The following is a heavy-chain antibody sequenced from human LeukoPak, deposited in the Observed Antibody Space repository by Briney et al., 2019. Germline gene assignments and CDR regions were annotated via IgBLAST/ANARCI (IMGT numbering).Heavy chain of an antibody. CDR1: GGTFSNYA. CDR3: AILGYYYDSSGYIDY. D-gene: IGHD3-22*01. CDR2: ISAYNGNT. Sequence: ASVKVSCKASGGTFSNYAINWVRQAPGQGLEWMGWISAYNGNTNYAQKLQGRVTMTTDTSTSTAYMELRSLRSDDTAVYYCAILGYYYDSSGYIDYWGQGTLVTVSS. J-gene: IGHJ4*02. V-gene: IGHV1-18*04.